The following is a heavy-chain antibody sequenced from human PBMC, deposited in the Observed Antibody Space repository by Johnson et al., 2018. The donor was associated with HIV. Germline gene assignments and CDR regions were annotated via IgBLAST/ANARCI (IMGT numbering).Heavy chain of an antibody. Sequence: VQLVESGGGLVQPGGSLRLSCAASGFSVSSKYMSWVRQAPGKGLEWVSVIYRGGSPFYADSVKGRFTITRDNSKNTLYLQMNSLRDEDTAVYYCATSTASDALDIWGQGTMVTVSS. CDR1: GFSVSSKY. J-gene: IGHJ3*02. V-gene: IGHV3-66*01. D-gene: IGHD1-1*01. CDR3: ATSTASDALDI. CDR2: IYRGGSP.